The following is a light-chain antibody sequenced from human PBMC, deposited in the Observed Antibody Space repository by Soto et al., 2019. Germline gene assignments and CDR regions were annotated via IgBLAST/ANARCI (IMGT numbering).Light chain of an antibody. CDR2: EVS. Sequence: QSALTQPASVSGSPAQSITISCTGTSSDVGGYNYVSWYQQHPGKAPKLMIYEVSNRPSGVSNRCSGSKSGNTASLTISGIQAEDEADYYCSSYTSSSTLDYVFGTGTKLTVL. CDR3: SSYTSSSTLDYV. J-gene: IGLJ1*01. CDR1: SSDVGGYNY. V-gene: IGLV2-14*01.